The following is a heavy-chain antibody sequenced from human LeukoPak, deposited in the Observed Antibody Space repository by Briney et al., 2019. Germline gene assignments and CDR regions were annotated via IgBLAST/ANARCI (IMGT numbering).Heavy chain of an antibody. CDR2: IKSKTDGGTT. Sequence: ESGGGLVNPGGSLRLSCAASGFTFSNAWMSWVRQAPGKGLEWVGRIKSKTDGGTTDYAAPVKGRFIISRDDSKNTLYLQINSLKTEDTAVYYCARAGEGLLAYSFDIWGQGTMVTVSS. CDR3: ARAGEGLLAYSFDI. J-gene: IGHJ3*02. D-gene: IGHD1-26*01. V-gene: IGHV3-15*01. CDR1: GFTFSNAW.